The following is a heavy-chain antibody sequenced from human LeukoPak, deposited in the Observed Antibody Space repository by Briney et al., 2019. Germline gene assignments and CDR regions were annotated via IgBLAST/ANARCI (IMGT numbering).Heavy chain of an antibody. CDR3: ARGFFDY. Sequence: PSETLSLTCTVSGGSISSGSYYWSWIRQPAGKGLEWIGRIYTSGSTNYNPSLKSRVTIPVDTSKNQFSLKLSSVTAADTAVYYCARGFFDYWGQGTLVTVSS. V-gene: IGHV4-61*02. CDR2: IYTSGST. CDR1: GGSISSGSYY. J-gene: IGHJ4*02.